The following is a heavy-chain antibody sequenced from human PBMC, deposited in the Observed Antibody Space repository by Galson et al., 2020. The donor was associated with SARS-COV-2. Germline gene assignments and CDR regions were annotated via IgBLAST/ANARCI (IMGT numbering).Heavy chain of an antibody. CDR3: AREVRGVNDYYGMDV. Sequence: GESLKISCAASGFTVSSNYMSWVRQAPGKGLEWVSLIYGGDSTYYADSVKGRFTVSRDNSKNTLYLQMNSLRAEDTAVYYCAREVRGVNDYYGMDVLGQGTTVTVSS. V-gene: IGHV3-53*01. D-gene: IGHD3-10*01. CDR1: GFTVSSNY. J-gene: IGHJ6*02. CDR2: IYGGDST.